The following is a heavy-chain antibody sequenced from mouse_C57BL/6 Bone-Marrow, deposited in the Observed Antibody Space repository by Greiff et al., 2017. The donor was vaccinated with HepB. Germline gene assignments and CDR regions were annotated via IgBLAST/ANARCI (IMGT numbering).Heavy chain of an antibody. D-gene: IGHD2-2*01. CDR3: ARTGYFAY. Sequence: EVQLQQSGPELVKPGASVKISCKASGYTFTDYYMNWVKQSHGKSLEWIGDINPNNGGTSYNQKFKGKATLTVDKSSSTAYMELRSLTSEDSAVYYCARTGYFAYWGQGTLVTVSA. V-gene: IGHV1-26*01. CDR1: GYTFTDYY. J-gene: IGHJ3*01. CDR2: INPNNGGT.